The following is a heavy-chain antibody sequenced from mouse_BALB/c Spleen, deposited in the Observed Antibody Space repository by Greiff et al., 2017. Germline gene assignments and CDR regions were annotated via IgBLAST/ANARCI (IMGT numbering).Heavy chain of an antibody. Sequence: EVQLVESGGGLVKPGGSLKLSCAASGFTFSSYAMSWVRQTPEKRLEWVASISSGGSTYYPDSVKGRFTISRDNARNILYLQMSSLRSEDTAMYYCARGDGVAYWGQGTLVTVSA. CDR2: ISSGGST. V-gene: IGHV5-6-5*01. CDR1: GFTFSSYA. J-gene: IGHJ3*01. CDR3: ARGDGVAY.